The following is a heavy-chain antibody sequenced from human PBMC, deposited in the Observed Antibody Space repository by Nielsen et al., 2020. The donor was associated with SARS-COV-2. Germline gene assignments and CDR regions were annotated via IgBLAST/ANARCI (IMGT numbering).Heavy chain of an antibody. D-gene: IGHD4-11*01. CDR3: ASLGYSNYVRGWFDP. J-gene: IGHJ5*02. CDR1: GYSFTSYW. CDR2: IDPSDSYT. Sequence: GESLKISCKGSGYSFTSYWISWVRQMPGKGLEWMGRIDPSDSYTNYSPSFQGHVTISADKSISTAYLQWSSLKASDTAMYYCASLGYSNYVRGWFDPWGQGTLVTVSS. V-gene: IGHV5-10-1*01.